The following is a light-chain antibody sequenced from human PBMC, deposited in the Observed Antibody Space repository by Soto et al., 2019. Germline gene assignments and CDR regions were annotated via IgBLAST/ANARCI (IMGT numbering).Light chain of an antibody. CDR2: DIS. Sequence: EIVMTQSPATLSVSPGERATLSCRASQSVSSNLAWYQQKPGQAPRVLIYDISTRATGIPTRFSGSRSGTEFTLTISSLQSEDFAVYYCQQYNSWPLTFGGGTKVEIK. J-gene: IGKJ4*01. CDR1: QSVSSN. CDR3: QQYNSWPLT. V-gene: IGKV3D-15*01.